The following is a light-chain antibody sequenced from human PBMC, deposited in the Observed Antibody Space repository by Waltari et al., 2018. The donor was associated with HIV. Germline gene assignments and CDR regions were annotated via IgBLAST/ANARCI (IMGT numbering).Light chain of an antibody. CDR2: EVS. Sequence: QSVLTQPPSASGSPGQSVTISCTGTSSDVGGYQYVSWYQQHPGKAPKLMIYEVSRRPSGVPDRFSGSKSGNTASLTVSGLQAEDEADYYCSSYAGSNNVVFGGGTKLTVL. CDR1: SSDVGGYQY. J-gene: IGLJ2*01. CDR3: SSYAGSNNVV. V-gene: IGLV2-8*01.